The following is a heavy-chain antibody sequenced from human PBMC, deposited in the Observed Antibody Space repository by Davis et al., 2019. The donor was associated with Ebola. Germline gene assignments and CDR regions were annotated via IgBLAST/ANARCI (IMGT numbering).Heavy chain of an antibody. J-gene: IGHJ6*02. Sequence: GESLKISCAASGFTFSTYSMSWVRQAPGKGLEWVSSISSSSSYIYYADSVKGRFTISRDNAKNSLYLQMNSLRAEDTAVYYGARDRGSWYYYYYGMDVWGQGTTVTVSS. CDR1: GFTFSTYS. CDR2: ISSSSSYI. CDR3: ARDRGSWYYYYYGMDV. D-gene: IGHD6-13*01. V-gene: IGHV3-21*01.